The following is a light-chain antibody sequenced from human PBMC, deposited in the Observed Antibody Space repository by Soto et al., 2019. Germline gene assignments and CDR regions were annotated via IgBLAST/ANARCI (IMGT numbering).Light chain of an antibody. Sequence: EIVLTQSPATLSVSPGNRATLSCRASQSVNSDLAWYQQKPGQAPRLLIYGASTRATGTPTRFSGSGSGTGFTLTISSLQSEDFAVYFCQQYNNWPPYTFGQGTKVDIK. CDR2: GAS. CDR1: QSVNSD. CDR3: QQYNNWPPYT. J-gene: IGKJ2*01. V-gene: IGKV3-15*01.